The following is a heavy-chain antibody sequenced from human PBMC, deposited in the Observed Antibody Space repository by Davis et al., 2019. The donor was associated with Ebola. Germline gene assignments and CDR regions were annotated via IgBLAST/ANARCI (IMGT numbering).Heavy chain of an antibody. J-gene: IGHJ6*02. V-gene: IGHV5-10-1*01. CDR1: GYSFTSYW. Sequence: GESLKISCKGSGYSFTSYWITWVRQMPGKGLEWMGRIDPSDSHGKYSPSFQGHVTISADKSISTAYLQWSSLKASDTAMYYCARITFGGVLRWGAPGSGYYYAMDVWGQGTTVTVSS. CDR2: IDPSDSHG. D-gene: IGHD3-16*01. CDR3: ARITFGGVLRWGAPGSGYYYAMDV.